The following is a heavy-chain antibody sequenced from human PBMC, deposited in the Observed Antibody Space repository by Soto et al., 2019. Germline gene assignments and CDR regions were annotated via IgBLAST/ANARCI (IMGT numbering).Heavy chain of an antibody. J-gene: IGHJ6*02. CDR1: GYTFTDYY. D-gene: IGHD6-19*01. Sequence: ASVKVSCKASGYTFTDYYMHWVRQAPGQGLEGMGWINPNSGGTNYAQKFQGRVTMTRDTSISTAYMELNRLRSDDTAVYYCARDQSPSSGWPGMDVWGQGTTVTVSS. CDR2: INPNSGGT. CDR3: ARDQSPSSGWPGMDV. V-gene: IGHV1-2*02.